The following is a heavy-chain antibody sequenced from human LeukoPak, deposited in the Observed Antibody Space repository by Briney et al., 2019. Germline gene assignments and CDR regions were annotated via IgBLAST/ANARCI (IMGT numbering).Heavy chain of an antibody. CDR2: MNPNSGNT. V-gene: IGHV1-8*01. Sequence: ASVKVSCKASGYAFTSYDINWVRQATGQGLEWMGWMNPNSGNTGYAQKFQGRVTMTRNTSISTAYMELSSLRSEDTAVYYCARVPSSTRYYGMDVWGQGTTVTVSS. CDR3: ARVPSSTRYYGMDV. D-gene: IGHD2-2*01. J-gene: IGHJ6*02. CDR1: GYAFTSYD.